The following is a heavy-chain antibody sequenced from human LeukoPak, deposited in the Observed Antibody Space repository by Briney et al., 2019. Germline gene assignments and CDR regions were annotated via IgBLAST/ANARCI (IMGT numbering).Heavy chain of an antibody. CDR2: INTGNGDT. J-gene: IGHJ4*02. V-gene: IGHV1-3*04. CDR3: ARDMGSGSLHS. D-gene: IGHD1-26*01. CDR1: GYTFTTYA. Sequence: ASVKVSCKASGYTFTTYAIHWVRQAPGQRLEWLGWINTGNGDTRYSQTFQARVTITRDTSASTAYIEVSSLRPEDTAVYYCARDMGSGSLHSWGQGTLVTASS.